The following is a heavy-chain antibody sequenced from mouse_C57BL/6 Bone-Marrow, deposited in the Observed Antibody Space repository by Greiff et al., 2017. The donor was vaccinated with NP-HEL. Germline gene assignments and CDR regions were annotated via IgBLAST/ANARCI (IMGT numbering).Heavy chain of an antibody. V-gene: IGHV6-3*01. J-gene: IGHJ2*01. CDR1: GFTFSNYW. Sequence: EVKVEESGGGLVQPGGSMKLSCVASGFTFSNYWMNWVRQSPEKGLEWVAQIRLKSDNYATHYAESGKGRFTISRDDSKSIDYLQRNNVRAEDTVIYYCTGDPYCFDYWGQGTTLTVSS. CDR2: IRLKSDNYAT. CDR3: TGDPYCFDY.